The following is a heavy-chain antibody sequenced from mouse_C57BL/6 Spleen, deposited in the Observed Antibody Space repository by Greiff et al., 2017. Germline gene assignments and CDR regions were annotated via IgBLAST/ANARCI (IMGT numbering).Heavy chain of an antibody. CDR2: IYPGDGDT. V-gene: IGHV1-82*01. D-gene: IGHD2-4*01. Sequence: QVQLQQSGPELVKPGASVKISCKASGYAFSSSWMNWVKQRPGKGLEWIGRIYPGDGDTNYNGKFKGKATLTADKSSSTAYMQLSSLTSEDSAVYFCARGPYYEYGYAMDYWGQGTSVTVSS. J-gene: IGHJ4*01. CDR3: ARGPYYEYGYAMDY. CDR1: GYAFSSSW.